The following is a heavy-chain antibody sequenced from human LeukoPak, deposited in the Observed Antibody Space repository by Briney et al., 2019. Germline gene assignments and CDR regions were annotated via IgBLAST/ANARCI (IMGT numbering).Heavy chain of an antibody. CDR3: VKDLDCSSTSCPPTFDY. V-gene: IGHV3-64D*06. J-gene: IGHJ4*02. CDR2: ISSNGGST. Sequence: GESLRLSCSASGFTFSSYAMHWVRQAPGKGLEYVSAISSNGGSTYYADSVKGRFTISRDNSKNTLYLQMSSLRAEDTAVYYCVKDLDCSSTSCPPTFDYWGQGTLVTVSS. D-gene: IGHD2-2*01. CDR1: GFTFSSYA.